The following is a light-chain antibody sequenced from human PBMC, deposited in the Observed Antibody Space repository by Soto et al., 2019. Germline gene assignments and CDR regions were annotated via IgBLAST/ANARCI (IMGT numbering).Light chain of an antibody. CDR2: GAS. CDR3: QQYGSSQFT. Sequence: EIVLTQSPGTLPLSPGERATLSCRASQSVSSSYLAWYQQQPGQAPRLLIYGASSRATGLPDRFSGSGSGTDFTRIISRLEPEDFALYYCQQYGSSQFTFGPGTKVDIK. V-gene: IGKV3-20*01. CDR1: QSVSSSY. J-gene: IGKJ3*01.